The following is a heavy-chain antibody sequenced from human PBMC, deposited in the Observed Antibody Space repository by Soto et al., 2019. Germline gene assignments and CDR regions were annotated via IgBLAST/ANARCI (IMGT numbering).Heavy chain of an antibody. CDR3: AKETRPYGGLADY. D-gene: IGHD4-17*01. Sequence: SVKVSCKASGGTFSSDVITWVRQAPGQGLEWMGAIIPVFGTTNYAQKFQGRVTITADESTRTAYMELSSLRSEDTAVYYCAKETRPYGGLADYWGQGALVTVSS. V-gene: IGHV1-69*13. J-gene: IGHJ4*02. CDR1: GGTFSSDV. CDR2: IIPVFGTT.